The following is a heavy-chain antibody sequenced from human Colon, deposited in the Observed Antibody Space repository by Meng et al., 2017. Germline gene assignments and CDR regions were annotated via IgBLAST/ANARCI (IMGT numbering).Heavy chain of an antibody. Sequence: QGRLQEPGPGLVRPSETLSLTCNVSGGSVSSASYYWSWIRQPPGKGLEWIGLIHYSGSRNYNPSLKSRVTMSVDTSKNQVSLRLTSVTAADTAVYYCARFYGSGTFEVHDYWGQGTLVTVSS. D-gene: IGHD3-10*01. CDR1: GGSVSSASYY. CDR2: IHYSGSR. V-gene: IGHV4-61*01. CDR3: ARFYGSGTFEVHDY. J-gene: IGHJ4*02.